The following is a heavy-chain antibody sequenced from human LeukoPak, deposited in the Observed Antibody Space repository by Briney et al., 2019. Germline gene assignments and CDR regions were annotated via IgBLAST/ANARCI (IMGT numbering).Heavy chain of an antibody. D-gene: IGHD6-13*01. CDR3: AREEAAAGPYYFDY. J-gene: IGHJ4*02. CDR2: ISSNGGST. CDR1: GFTFSSYA. V-gene: IGHV3-64*01. Sequence: GGSLRLSCAASGFTFSSYAMHWVRQTPGKGLEYVSAISSNGGSTYYANSVKGRFTISRDNSKNTLYLQMGSLRAEDMAVYYCAREEAAAGPYYFDYWGQGTLVTVSS.